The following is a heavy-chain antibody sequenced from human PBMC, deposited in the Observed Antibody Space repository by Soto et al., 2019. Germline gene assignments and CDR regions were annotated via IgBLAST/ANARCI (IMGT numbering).Heavy chain of an antibody. Sequence: QVQLVESGGGVVQPGRSLRLSCAASGFTFSSYGMYWVRQAPGKGLEWVAVISYDGSNKYYADSVKGRFTISRDNSKNSLYLQMNSLRAEDTAVYYCAKDPNSYYDYYYGMDVWGQGTTVTVSS. CDR2: ISYDGSNK. J-gene: IGHJ6*02. CDR3: AKDPNSYYDYYYGMDV. D-gene: IGHD3-10*01. V-gene: IGHV3-30*18. CDR1: GFTFSSYG.